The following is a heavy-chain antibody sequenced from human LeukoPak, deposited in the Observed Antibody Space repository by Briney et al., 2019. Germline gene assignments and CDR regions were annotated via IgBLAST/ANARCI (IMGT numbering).Heavy chain of an antibody. Sequence: GGSLRLSCAASGFTVSSNYMTWVRQAPGKGLEWVGHIKSDSAGGTTDYAAPVKDRFTISRDDSRNTLSLQMNSLQTEDTAVYYCTTEFWGSYNNWGQGTLVTVSS. J-gene: IGHJ4*02. CDR1: GFTVSSNY. CDR3: TTEFWGSYNN. V-gene: IGHV3-15*01. D-gene: IGHD1-14*01. CDR2: IKSDSAGGTT.